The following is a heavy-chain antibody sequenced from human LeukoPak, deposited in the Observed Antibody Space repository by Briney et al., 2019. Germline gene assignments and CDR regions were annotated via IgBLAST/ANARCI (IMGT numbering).Heavy chain of an antibody. J-gene: IGHJ4*02. CDR3: AGLITMIVVVPPMRDY. V-gene: IGHV3-23*01. D-gene: IGHD3-22*01. CDR1: GFTFSSYA. Sequence: GGSLRLSCAASGFTFSSYAMSWVRQAPGKGLEWVSAISGSGGSTYYADSVKGRFTISRDNSKNTLYLQMNSLRAEDTAVYYCAGLITMIVVVPPMRDYWGQGTLVTVSS. CDR2: ISGSGGST.